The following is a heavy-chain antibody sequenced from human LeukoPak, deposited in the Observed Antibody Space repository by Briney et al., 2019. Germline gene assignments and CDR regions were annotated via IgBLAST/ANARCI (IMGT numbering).Heavy chain of an antibody. D-gene: IGHD1-26*01. Sequence: GGSLRLSCAASGFTFSDYCMSWIRQAPGKGLEWVSYISSSGSIINYADSVKGRFTISRDNAKNSLYLQMNSLRAEDTAVYYCARGGWESVFDYWGQGTLVTVSS. J-gene: IGHJ4*02. CDR3: ARGGWESVFDY. CDR2: ISSSGSII. CDR1: GFTFSDYC. V-gene: IGHV3-11*04.